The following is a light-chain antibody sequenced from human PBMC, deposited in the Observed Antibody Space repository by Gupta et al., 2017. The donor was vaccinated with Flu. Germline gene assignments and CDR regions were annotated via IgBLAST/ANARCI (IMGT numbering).Light chain of an antibody. J-gene: IGKJ1*01. CDR1: QSVRSK. V-gene: IGKV3-15*01. CDR3: KQGNHWPWA. Sequence: PANVAVPHRTGAALHSWARQSVRSKLEWYQQKPGQPPRLLIYVASNRETGVPGRFSGSGSGTEFTLTVSSLQSEDFAVYYCKQGNHWPWAFGRGTKVEIK. CDR2: VAS.